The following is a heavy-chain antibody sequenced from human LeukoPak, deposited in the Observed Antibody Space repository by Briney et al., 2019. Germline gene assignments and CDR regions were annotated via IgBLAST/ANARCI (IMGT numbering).Heavy chain of an antibody. CDR1: GFTVSSNY. V-gene: IGHV3-23*01. Sequence: GGSLRLSCAASGFTVSSNYMSWVRQAPGKGLEWVSAISGSGGSTYYADSVKGRFTISRDNSKNTLYLQMNSLRAEDTAVYYCAKEYSGYDLGYFDYWGQGTLVTVSS. J-gene: IGHJ4*02. D-gene: IGHD5-12*01. CDR3: AKEYSGYDLGYFDY. CDR2: ISGSGGST.